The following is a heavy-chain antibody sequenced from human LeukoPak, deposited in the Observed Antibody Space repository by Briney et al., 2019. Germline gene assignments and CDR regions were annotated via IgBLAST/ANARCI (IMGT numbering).Heavy chain of an antibody. CDR2: INPESGGT. Sequence: PGASVKVSCKASGYTFTGYYMHWVRQAPGQGLGWMGWINPESGGTNYAQQFQGRVTMTRDTSISTAYMELTSLRSDDTAVYYCARLPVIVGAWSPIDYWGQGTRVTVSS. CDR3: ARLPVIVGAWSPIDY. V-gene: IGHV1-2*02. D-gene: IGHD1-26*01. J-gene: IGHJ4*02. CDR1: GYTFTGYY.